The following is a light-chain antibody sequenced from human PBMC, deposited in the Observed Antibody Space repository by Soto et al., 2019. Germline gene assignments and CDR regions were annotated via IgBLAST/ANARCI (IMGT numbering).Light chain of an antibody. CDR2: AAT. CDR1: QTIDTY. CDR3: QQYSSYSPIT. J-gene: IGKJ5*01. Sequence: DIQLTQSKSSLSASVGDRFTITCRASQTIDTYVNWYQHKPWTAPKVLIYAATYLQNGVPSRFSGTGSGTEFTLTINGLQPDDFATYYCQQYSSYSPITFGQGTRLEIK. V-gene: IGKV1-9*01.